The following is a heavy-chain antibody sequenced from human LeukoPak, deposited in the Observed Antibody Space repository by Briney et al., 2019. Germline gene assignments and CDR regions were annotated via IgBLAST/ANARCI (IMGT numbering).Heavy chain of an antibody. CDR3: ARVTLTYYGSGSPSDY. CDR2: INPSGGST. Sequence: GASVKVSCKASGYTSTSYFMHWVRQAPGQGLEWMGIINPSGGSTTYAQKFQGRVTMTTDTSTSIAYMELRSLRSDDTAVYYCARVTLTYYGSGSPSDYWGQGTLVTVSS. V-gene: IGHV1-46*01. J-gene: IGHJ4*02. D-gene: IGHD3-10*01. CDR1: GYTSTSYF.